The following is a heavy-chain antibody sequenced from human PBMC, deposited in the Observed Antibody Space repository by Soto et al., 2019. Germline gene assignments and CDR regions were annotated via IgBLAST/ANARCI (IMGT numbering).Heavy chain of an antibody. J-gene: IGHJ5*02. CDR3: ATHGSGSYYNVGWFDP. Sequence: GASVKVSCKVSGYTLTELSMHWVRQAPGKGLEWMGGFDPEDGETIYAQKFQGRVTMTEDTSTDTAYMELSSLRSEDTAVYYCATHGSGSYYNVGWFDPWGQGTLVTVSS. CDR2: FDPEDGET. V-gene: IGHV1-24*01. CDR1: GYTLTELS. D-gene: IGHD3-10*01.